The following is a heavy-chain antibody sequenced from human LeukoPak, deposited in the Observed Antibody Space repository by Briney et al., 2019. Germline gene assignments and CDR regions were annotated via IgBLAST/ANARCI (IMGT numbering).Heavy chain of an antibody. V-gene: IGHV4-34*01. CDR3: AGCPKQQLVSGWFDP. D-gene: IGHD6-13*01. CDR1: GGSFSGYY. J-gene: IGHJ5*02. Sequence: SETLSLTCAVYGGSFSGYYWSWIRQPPGKGLEWIGEINPSGSTNYNPSLKSRVTISVDTSKNQFSLKLSSVTAADTAVYYCAGCPKQQLVSGWFDPWGQGTLVTVSS. CDR2: INPSGST.